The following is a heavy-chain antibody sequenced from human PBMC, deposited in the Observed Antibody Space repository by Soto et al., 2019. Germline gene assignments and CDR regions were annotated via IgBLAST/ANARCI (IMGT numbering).Heavy chain of an antibody. CDR2: IKQDGSEK. CDR1: GFTFSSYW. J-gene: IGHJ4*02. Sequence: PGGSLRLSCAASGFTFSSYWMSWVRQAPGKGLEWVANIKQDGSEKYYVDSVKGRFTISRDNAKNSLYLQMNSLRAEDTAVYYCARDVKAPVGFGELFQGGFDYWGQGTLVTVSS. D-gene: IGHD3-10*01. CDR3: ARDVKAPVGFGELFQGGFDY. V-gene: IGHV3-7*03.